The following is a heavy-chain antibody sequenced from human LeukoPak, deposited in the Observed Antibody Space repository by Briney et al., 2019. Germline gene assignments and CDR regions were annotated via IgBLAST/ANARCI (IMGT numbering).Heavy chain of an antibody. Sequence: SETLSLTCAVYGGSFSGYYWSWIRQPPGKGLEWIGEINHSGSTNYNPSLKSRVTISVDTSKNQFSLKLSSVTAADTAVYYCARGPPLITMVQGVRHAPLDYWGQGTLVTVSS. D-gene: IGHD3-10*01. J-gene: IGHJ4*02. V-gene: IGHV4-34*01. CDR2: INHSGST. CDR3: ARGPPLITMVQGVRHAPLDY. CDR1: GGSFSGYY.